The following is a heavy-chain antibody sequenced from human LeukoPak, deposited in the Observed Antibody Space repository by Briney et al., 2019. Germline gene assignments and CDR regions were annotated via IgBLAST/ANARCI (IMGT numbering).Heavy chain of an antibody. CDR2: ISGSGGST. V-gene: IGHV3-23*01. J-gene: IGHJ4*02. CDR1: GFTFSSYW. Sequence: PGGSLRLSCAASGFTFSSYWMSWVRQAPGKGPEWVSAISGSGGSTYYADSVKGRFTISRDNSKNTLYLQMNSLRAEDTAVYYCAKWQWLVNDYWGQGTLVTVPS. D-gene: IGHD6-19*01. CDR3: AKWQWLVNDY.